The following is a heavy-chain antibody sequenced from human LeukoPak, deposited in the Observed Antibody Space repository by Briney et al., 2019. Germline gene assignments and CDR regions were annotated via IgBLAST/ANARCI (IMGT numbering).Heavy chain of an antibody. V-gene: IGHV4-59*01. CDR1: GDSISSYY. D-gene: IGHD6-25*01. J-gene: IGHJ4*02. CDR3: ARDRRGVIDY. Sequence: SETLSLTCTVSGDSISSYYWSWIRQPPGKGLEWIGYIYYSGSTNYNPSLKSRVTISVDTSKNQFSLKLSSVTAADTAVYYRARDRRGVIDYWGQGTLVTVSS. CDR2: IYYSGST.